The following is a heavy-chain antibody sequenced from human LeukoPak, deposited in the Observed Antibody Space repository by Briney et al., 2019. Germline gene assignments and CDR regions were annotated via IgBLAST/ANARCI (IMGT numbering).Heavy chain of an antibody. D-gene: IGHD4-23*01. V-gene: IGHV4-59*08. CDR3: ATAKSGGNAYFDY. J-gene: IGHJ4*02. CDR1: GGSISSYY. CDR2: IYYSGST. Sequence: SETLSLTCTVTGGSISSYYWSWIRQPPGEGLEWIGYIYYSGSTNYNPSLKSRVTISVDTSKNQFSLKLSSVTAADTAVYYCATAKSGGNAYFDYWGQGTLVTVS.